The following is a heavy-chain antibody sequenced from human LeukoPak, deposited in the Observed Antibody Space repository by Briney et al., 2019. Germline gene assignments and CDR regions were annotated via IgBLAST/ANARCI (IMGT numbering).Heavy chain of an antibody. CDR3: AKDNTYNYGLSNFDY. D-gene: IGHD5-18*01. V-gene: IGHV3-23*01. Sequence: GGSLRLSCAASGFTFSSYAMSWVRQAPGKGLEWVSAISGSGGSTYYADSVKGRFTISRDNSKNTLYLQMNSLRAEDTAVYYCAKDNTYNYGLSNFDYWGQGTLVTVSS. CDR1: GFTFSSYA. J-gene: IGHJ4*02. CDR2: ISGSGGST.